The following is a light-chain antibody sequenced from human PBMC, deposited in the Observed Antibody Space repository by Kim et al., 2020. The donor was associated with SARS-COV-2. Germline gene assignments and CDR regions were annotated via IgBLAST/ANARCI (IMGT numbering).Light chain of an antibody. CDR3: AAWDDSLNGPNWV. CDR2: SNN. CDR1: SSNIGSNT. V-gene: IGLV1-44*01. Sequence: QSVLTQPPSASGTPGQRVTISCSGSSSNIGSNTVNWYQQLPRTAPKLLIYSNNQRPSGVPDRFSRSKSGTSASLAISALQSEDEADYYCAAWDDSLNGPNWVFGGGTQLTVL. J-gene: IGLJ3*02.